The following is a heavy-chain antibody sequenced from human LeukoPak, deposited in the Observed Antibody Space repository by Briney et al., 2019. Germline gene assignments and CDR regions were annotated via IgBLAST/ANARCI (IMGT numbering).Heavy chain of an antibody. V-gene: IGHV3-48*01. CDR2: IGSSSSII. CDR3: ARDPHSRVQGVSFDY. Sequence: GSLRLSCAASGFTFSSYSMNWVRQPPGRGLEWVSYIGSSSSIIYYADSVKGRFTISRDNAKDSLYLQMNSLRAEDTAVYYCARDPHSRVQGVSFDYWGQGALVTVSS. J-gene: IGHJ4*02. CDR1: GFTFSSYS. D-gene: IGHD3-10*01.